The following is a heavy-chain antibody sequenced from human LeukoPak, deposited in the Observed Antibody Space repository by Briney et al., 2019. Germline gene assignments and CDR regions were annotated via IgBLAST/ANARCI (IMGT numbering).Heavy chain of an antibody. Sequence: SETLSLTCTVSGGSISSGGYYWSWIRQHPGKGLEWIGYIYYSGSTHYNPSLKSRVTISVDTSKNQFSLKLSSVTAADTAVYYCARDVRSRHIVVWFDPWGQGTLVTVSS. CDR2: IYYSGST. CDR3: ARDVRSRHIVVWFDP. CDR1: GGSISSGGYY. V-gene: IGHV4-31*03. J-gene: IGHJ5*02. D-gene: IGHD2-21*01.